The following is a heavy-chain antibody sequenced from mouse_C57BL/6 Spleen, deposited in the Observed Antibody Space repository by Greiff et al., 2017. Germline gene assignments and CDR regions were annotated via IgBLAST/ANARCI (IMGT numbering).Heavy chain of an antibody. V-gene: IGHV2-9-1*01. CDR2: IWTGGGT. Sequence: VKVVESGPGLVAPSQSLSITCTVSGFSLTSYAISWVRQPPGKGLEWLGVIWTGGGTNYNSALKSRLSISKDNSKIQVFLKMNSLQTDDTARYYCARSGSSYVYWYFDVWGTGTTVTVSS. J-gene: IGHJ1*03. CDR3: ARSGSSYVYWYFDV. CDR1: GFSLTSYA. D-gene: IGHD1-1*01.